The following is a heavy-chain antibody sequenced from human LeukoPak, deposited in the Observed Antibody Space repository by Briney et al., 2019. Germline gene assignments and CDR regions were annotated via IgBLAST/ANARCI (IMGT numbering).Heavy chain of an antibody. V-gene: IGHV3-30*14. CDR1: GFTFRTYG. CDR2: ISYGGDK. Sequence: GRSLRLSCLVSGFTFRTYGLHWVRQAPGKGLEWLTVISYGGDKYYADSVKGRFSISRDNSKNTLFLEMNTLRPEDTAVYYCAREGHGDNGFFDKWGQGTLVTVAS. J-gene: IGHJ4*02. D-gene: IGHD4-17*01. CDR3: AREGHGDNGFFDK.